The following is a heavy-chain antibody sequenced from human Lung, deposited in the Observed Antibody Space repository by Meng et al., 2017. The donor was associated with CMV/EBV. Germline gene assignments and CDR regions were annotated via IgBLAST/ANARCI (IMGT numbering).Heavy chain of an antibody. CDR3: AKYSAVGERLYYFDY. CDR1: GLTFSSYG. V-gene: IGHV3-23*01. D-gene: IGHD2-21*01. CDR2: IGATAGGT. J-gene: IGHJ4*02. Sequence: GGSXRLXXAASGLTFSSYGMSWVRQAPGKGLEWVSSIGATAGGTYYADSVKGRFTISRDNAKNTLYLQMNSLRAEDTAVYYCAKYSAVGERLYYFDYWGQGTLVXVSS.